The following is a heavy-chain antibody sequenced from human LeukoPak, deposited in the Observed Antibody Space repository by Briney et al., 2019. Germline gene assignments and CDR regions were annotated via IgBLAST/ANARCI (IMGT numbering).Heavy chain of an antibody. D-gene: IGHD3-22*01. CDR2: ISSSGSYI. J-gene: IGHJ4*02. Sequence: GGSLRLSCAASGFTFSTYSMNWVRQAPGKGLEWVSSISSSGSYIYYADSVKGRFTISRDNAKKSLYLQMNSLRAEDTAVYYCARVNITMIVVMRHNFDYWGQGTLVTVSS. CDR1: GFTFSTYS. CDR3: ARVNITMIVVMRHNFDY. V-gene: IGHV3-21*01.